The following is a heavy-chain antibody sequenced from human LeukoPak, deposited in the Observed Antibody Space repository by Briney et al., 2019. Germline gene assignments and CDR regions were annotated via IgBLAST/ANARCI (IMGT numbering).Heavy chain of an antibody. V-gene: IGHV1-2*02. Sequence: ASVKVSCKASGYTFTDYYINWVRQAPGQGLEWMGWIHSNSGVTVYSQKFQGRVTMTRDTSITTAYMELSRLTSDDTAMYYCTREDYWGQGTLVTVSS. CDR2: IHSNSGVT. J-gene: IGHJ4*02. CDR1: GYTFTDYY. CDR3: TREDY.